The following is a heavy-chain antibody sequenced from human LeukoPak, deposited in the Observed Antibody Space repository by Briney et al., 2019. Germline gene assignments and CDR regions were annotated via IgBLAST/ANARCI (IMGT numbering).Heavy chain of an antibody. CDR3: ARDDYGDYVLRA. Sequence: GASVKVSCKASGYTFTSYGISWVRQAPGQGLEWMGGIIPIFGTANYAQKFQGRVTITADESTSTAYMELSSLRSEDTAVYYCARDDYGDYVLRAWGQGTLVTVSS. CDR1: GYTFTSYG. CDR2: IIPIFGTA. J-gene: IGHJ5*02. D-gene: IGHD4-17*01. V-gene: IGHV1-69*13.